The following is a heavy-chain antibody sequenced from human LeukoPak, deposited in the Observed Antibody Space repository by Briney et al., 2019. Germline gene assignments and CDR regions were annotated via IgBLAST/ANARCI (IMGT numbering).Heavy chain of an antibody. CDR2: IIPIFGTA. V-gene: IGHV1-69*13. J-gene: IGHJ4*02. CDR3: ARDLSSSSKDRFDY. D-gene: IGHD6-6*01. CDR1: GGTFSSYA. Sequence: ASVKVSCKASGGTFSSYAISWVRQAPGQGLEWMGGIIPIFGTANYAQKFQGRVTITADESTSTAYMELSSLRSEDTAVYYCARDLSSSSKDRFDYWGQGTLVTVSS.